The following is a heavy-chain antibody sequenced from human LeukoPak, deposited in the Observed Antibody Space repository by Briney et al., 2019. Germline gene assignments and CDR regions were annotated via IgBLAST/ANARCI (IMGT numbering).Heavy chain of an antibody. CDR2: INPNTGDT. D-gene: IGHD3-10*01. V-gene: IGHV1-2*02. CDR1: GSTFSDHY. J-gene: IGHJ4*02. CDR3: ARGASGTLRSFDWQTQEPLDY. Sequence: ASVKVSCKASGSTFSDHYLHWVRQAPGHGLEWMGWINPNTGDTNYGQHFQGRVTMTRDTSITTVYMDLTSLTSHDTALYYCARGASGTLRSFDWQTQEPLDYWGQGTLVTVSS.